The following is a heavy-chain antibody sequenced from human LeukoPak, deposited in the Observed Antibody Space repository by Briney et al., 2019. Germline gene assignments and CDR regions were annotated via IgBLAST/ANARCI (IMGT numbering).Heavy chain of an antibody. CDR1: GGSFSGYY. D-gene: IGHD3-22*01. CDR3: ARRKGNYDKRVDV. Sequence: PSETLSLTCAVYGGSFSGYYWSWIRQPPGKGLEWIGEINHSGSTNYNPSLKSRVTISVDTSKNQFSLKLSSVTAADTAVYYCARRKGNYDKRVDVWGKGTTVTVSS. CDR2: INHSGST. J-gene: IGHJ6*04. V-gene: IGHV4-34*01.